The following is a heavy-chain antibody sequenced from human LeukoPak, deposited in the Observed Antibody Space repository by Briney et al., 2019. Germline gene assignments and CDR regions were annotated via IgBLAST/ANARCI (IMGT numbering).Heavy chain of an antibody. CDR1: GFTFSSYA. J-gene: IGHJ4*02. Sequence: GGSLRLSCAASGFTFSSYAMHWVRQAPGKGLECVAVISYDGSNKYYADSVKGRFTISRDNSKNTLYLQMNSLRAEDTAVYYCARDRGGNSGGVFDYWGQGTLVTVSS. CDR2: ISYDGSNK. CDR3: ARDRGGNSGGVFDY. D-gene: IGHD2-21*02. V-gene: IGHV3-30-3*01.